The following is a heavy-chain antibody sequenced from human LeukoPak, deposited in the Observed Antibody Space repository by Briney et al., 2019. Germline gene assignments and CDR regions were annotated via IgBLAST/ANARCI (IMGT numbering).Heavy chain of an antibody. D-gene: IGHD5-18*01. Sequence: PGGSLRLSCAASGFTFDDYAMHWVRQAPGKGLEWVSAISGSGGSTYYADSVKGRFTISRDNSKNTLYLQMNSLRAEDTAVYYCAKGSAMAPAGYWGQGTLVTVSS. CDR3: AKGSAMAPAGY. CDR1: GFTFDDYA. J-gene: IGHJ4*02. V-gene: IGHV3-23*01. CDR2: ISGSGGST.